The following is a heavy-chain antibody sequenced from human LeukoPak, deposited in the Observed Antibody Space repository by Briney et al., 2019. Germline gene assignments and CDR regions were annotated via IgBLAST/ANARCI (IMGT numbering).Heavy chain of an antibody. CDR3: ARGPQVAVAGNFQH. CDR1: GGTFSSYA. D-gene: IGHD6-19*01. CDR2: IIPIFGTA. V-gene: IGHV1-69*13. Sequence: GASVKVSCKASGGTFSSYAISWVRQAPGQGLEWMGGIIPIFGTANYAQKFQGRVTITADESTSIAYMELSSLRSEDTAVYYCARGPQVAVAGNFQHWGQGTLVTVSS. J-gene: IGHJ1*01.